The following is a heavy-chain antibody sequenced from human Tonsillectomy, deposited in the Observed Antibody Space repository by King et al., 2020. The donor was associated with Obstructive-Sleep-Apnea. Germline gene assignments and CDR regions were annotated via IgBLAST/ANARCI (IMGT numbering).Heavy chain of an antibody. CDR2: IYYSGNT. CDR3: ARAPSYNDILTGYSRGNWFDP. J-gene: IGHJ5*02. V-gene: IGHV4-30-4*01. Sequence: VQLQESGPGLVKPSQTLSLTCTVSGGSISGGDYYWSWIRQPPGKGLEWIGYIYYSGNTYYNPSLKSRVAISVDTSKNQFSLKLSSVTAADTAVYYCARAPSYNDILTGYSRGNWFDPWGQGTLVTVSS. D-gene: IGHD3-9*01. CDR1: GGSISGGDYY.